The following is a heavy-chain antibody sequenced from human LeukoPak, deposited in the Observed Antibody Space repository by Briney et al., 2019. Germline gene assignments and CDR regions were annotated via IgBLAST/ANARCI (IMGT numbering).Heavy chain of an antibody. CDR3: AKETARPAGVFDY. CDR1: AFTFSSYA. D-gene: IGHD1-14*01. Sequence: PGGSLTLSCAASAFTFSSYAMSWVRQAPGKGLEWVSAISGSGGKTYYADSVKGRFTISRDNSRNSLYLQMNSLRAGDTAIYYCAKETARPAGVFDYWGQGTLVTVSS. V-gene: IGHV3-23*01. CDR2: ISGSGGKT. J-gene: IGHJ4*02.